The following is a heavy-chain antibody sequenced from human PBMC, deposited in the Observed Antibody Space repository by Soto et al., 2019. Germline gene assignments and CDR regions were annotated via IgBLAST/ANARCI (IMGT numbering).Heavy chain of an antibody. CDR1: GGTFSSYA. CDR2: IIPIFGTA. D-gene: IGHD3-22*01. V-gene: IGHV1-69*01. J-gene: IGHJ6*02. Sequence: QVQLVQSGAEVKKPGSSVKVSCKASGGTFSSYAISWVRQAPGQGLEWMGGIIPIFGTANYAQKFQGRVTITADESTSTAYMELSSLRSEDTAVYYCARKLVTMIGIVMGGMDVWGQGTTVTVSS. CDR3: ARKLVTMIGIVMGGMDV.